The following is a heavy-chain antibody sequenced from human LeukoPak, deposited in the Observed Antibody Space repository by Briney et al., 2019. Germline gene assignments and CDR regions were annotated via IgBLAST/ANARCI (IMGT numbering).Heavy chain of an antibody. CDR2: IYHSGST. CDR1: GYSISSGYY. CDR3: ARVSSWSGGGYYYYMDV. J-gene: IGHJ6*03. Sequence: SETLSLTCTVSGYSISSGYYWGWIRQPPGKGLEWIGSIYHSGSTYYNPSLKSRVTISVDTSKNQFSLKLSSVTAADTAVYYCARVSSWSGGGYYYYMDVRGKGTTVTVSS. V-gene: IGHV4-38-2*02. D-gene: IGHD3-10*01.